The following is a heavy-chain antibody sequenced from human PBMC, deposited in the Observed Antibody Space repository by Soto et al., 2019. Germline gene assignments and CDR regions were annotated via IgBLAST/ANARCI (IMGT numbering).Heavy chain of an antibody. CDR2: IYPGDSDT. J-gene: IGHJ3*02. CDR1: GYSFTSYW. D-gene: IGHD3-22*01. CDR3: ARDNYYDSSGPHAFDI. V-gene: IGHV5-51*01. Sequence: GESLKISCKGSGYSFTSYWIGWVRQRHGKGLEWMGIIYPGDSDTRYSPSFQGQVTISADKSIGTAYLQWSSLKASDTAMYYCARDNYYDSSGPHAFDIWGQGTMVTVSS.